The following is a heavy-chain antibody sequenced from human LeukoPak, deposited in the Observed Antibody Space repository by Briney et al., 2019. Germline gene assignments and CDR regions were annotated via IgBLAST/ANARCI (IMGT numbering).Heavy chain of an antibody. V-gene: IGHV3-49*04. J-gene: IGHJ4*02. D-gene: IGHD2-2*01. CDR3: TRAWPDCSSTSCYVFDY. CDR1: GFTFSSYA. CDR2: IRSKAYGGTT. Sequence: PGGSLRLSCAASGFTFSSYAMSWVRQAPGKGLEWVGFIRSKAYGGTTEYAASVKGRFTISRDDSKSIAYLQMNSLKTEDTAVYYCTRAWPDCSSTSCYVFDYWGQGTLVTVSS.